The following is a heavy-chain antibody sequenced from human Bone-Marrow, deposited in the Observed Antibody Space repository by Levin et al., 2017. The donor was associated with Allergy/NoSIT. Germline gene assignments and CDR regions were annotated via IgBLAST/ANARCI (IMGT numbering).Heavy chain of an antibody. V-gene: IGHV1-69*06. Sequence: ASVKVSCKASGGTFDNYAISWVRQAPGQGLEWMGGIIPLFGTPNYAPQFQGTVTITADKSTGTAYMELSSLRSEDTAVYYCARDVFLSTCNGGACYWNNWFDSWGQGTLVTVSS. J-gene: IGHJ5*01. CDR2: IIPLFGTP. D-gene: IGHD2-15*01. CDR1: GGTFDNYA. CDR3: ARDVFLSTCNGGACYWNNWFDS.